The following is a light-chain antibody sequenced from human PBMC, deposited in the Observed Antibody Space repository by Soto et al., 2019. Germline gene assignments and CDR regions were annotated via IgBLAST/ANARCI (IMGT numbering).Light chain of an antibody. V-gene: IGKV1-5*01. CDR1: QSISSW. J-gene: IGKJ1*01. Sequence: DIQMTQSPSTMSAFVGDRVTITCRASQSISSWLAWYQQKPGKAPKLLIYDASSLESGVPSRFSGSGSGTEFTLTISSLQPDDFATYYCQQYNSYWTFGQGTKVDTK. CDR3: QQYNSYWT. CDR2: DAS.